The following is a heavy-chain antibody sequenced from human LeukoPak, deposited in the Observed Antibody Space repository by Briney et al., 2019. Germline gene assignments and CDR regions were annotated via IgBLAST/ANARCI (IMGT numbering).Heavy chain of an antibody. J-gene: IGHJ3*02. V-gene: IGHV4-61*02. CDR1: GGSISRGSYY. Sequence: SHTLSLTCTVSGGSISRGSYYWNCIREPPGESLEWFGCIYTSGSTNYNPSLKSRVTISVDTSKNQFSLKLSSVTAADTAVYYCARDLWFGAGRTFDIWGQGTMVTVSS. D-gene: IGHD3-10*01. CDR2: IYTSGST. CDR3: ARDLWFGAGRTFDI.